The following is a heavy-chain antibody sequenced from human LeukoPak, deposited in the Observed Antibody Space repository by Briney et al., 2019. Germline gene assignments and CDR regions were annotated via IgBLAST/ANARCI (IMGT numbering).Heavy chain of an antibody. CDR3: AIITYCSSTSCLTTHEPV. CDR2: ISYDGSNK. V-gene: IGHV3-30*03. CDR1: GFTFSSYG. Sequence: GGSLRLSCAASGFTFSSYGMHWVRQAPGKGLEWVAVISYDGSNKYYADSVKGRFTISRDNSKNTLYLQMNSLRAEDTAVYYCAIITYCSSTSCLTTHEPVWGQGSTVTVSS. J-gene: IGHJ6*02. D-gene: IGHD2-2*01.